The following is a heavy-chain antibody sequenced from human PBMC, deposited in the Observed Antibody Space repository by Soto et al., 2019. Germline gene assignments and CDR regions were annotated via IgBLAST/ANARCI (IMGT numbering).Heavy chain of an antibody. D-gene: IGHD1-26*01. Sequence: GGSLRLSCAASGFTFSSYEMNWVRQAPGKGLEWVSYISSSGSTIYYADSVKGRFTISRDNAKNSLYLQMNSLRAEDTAVYYCARGGVSGSYEDAFDIWGQGTMVTVSS. V-gene: IGHV3-48*03. CDR2: ISSSGSTI. CDR1: GFTFSSYE. J-gene: IGHJ3*02. CDR3: ARGGVSGSYEDAFDI.